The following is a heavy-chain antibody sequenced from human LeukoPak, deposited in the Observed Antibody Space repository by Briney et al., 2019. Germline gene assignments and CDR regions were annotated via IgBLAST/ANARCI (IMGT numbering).Heavy chain of an antibody. D-gene: IGHD6-19*01. CDR3: AKGGWLDD. CDR1: GFNFNKYD. CDR2: ITGRSDKT. V-gene: IGHV3-23*01. Sequence: TGGSLRLSCGASGFNFNKYDMTWARQAPGKGLEWVSTITGRSDKTYYTDSVKGRFVTSRDNSKDTLYLQMNSLRAEDTALYYCAKGGWLDDLGQGALVTVSS. J-gene: IGHJ4*02.